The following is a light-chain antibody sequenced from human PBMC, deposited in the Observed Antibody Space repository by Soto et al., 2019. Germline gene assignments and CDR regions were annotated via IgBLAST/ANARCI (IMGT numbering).Light chain of an antibody. Sequence: QSVLTQPASVSGSPGQSITISCTGTSSDVGGYDYVSWYQQHPGKAPKLMIYDVTNRPSGVSNRFSGYKSGNTASLTISGLQAEDEADYYCISYASINTYVFGTGTKVTVL. V-gene: IGLV2-14*01. CDR2: DVT. J-gene: IGLJ1*01. CDR1: SSDVGGYDY. CDR3: ISYASINTYV.